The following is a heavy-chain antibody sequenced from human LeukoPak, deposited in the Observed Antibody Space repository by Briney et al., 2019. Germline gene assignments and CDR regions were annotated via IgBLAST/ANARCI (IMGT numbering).Heavy chain of an antibody. Sequence: ASVKVSCKASGYTFTGYYMHWVRQAPGQGLEWMGIINPSGGSTSYAQKFQGRVTMTRDTSTSTVYMELSSLRSEDTAVYYCARDPLSDIVGNWFDPWGQGTLVTVSS. CDR1: GYTFTGYY. D-gene: IGHD1-26*01. CDR3: ARDPLSDIVGNWFDP. J-gene: IGHJ5*02. V-gene: IGHV1-46*01. CDR2: INPSGGST.